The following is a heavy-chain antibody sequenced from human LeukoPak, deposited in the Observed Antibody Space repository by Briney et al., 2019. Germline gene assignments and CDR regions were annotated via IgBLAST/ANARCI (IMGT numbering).Heavy chain of an antibody. CDR1: GYTFTSYA. J-gene: IGHJ4*02. Sequence: GASVKVSCKASGYTFTSYAMHWVRQAPGQRLEWMGWINAGNGNTKYSQKFQGRVTITRDTSASTVYMELSSLRSEDTAVYYCAREPITGTTFDYWGQGTLVTVSS. D-gene: IGHD1-14*01. V-gene: IGHV1-3*01. CDR3: AREPITGTTFDY. CDR2: INAGNGNT.